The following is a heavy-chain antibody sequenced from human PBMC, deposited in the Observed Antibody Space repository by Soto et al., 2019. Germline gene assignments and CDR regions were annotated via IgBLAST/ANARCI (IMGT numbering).Heavy chain of an antibody. J-gene: IGHJ6*02. D-gene: IGHD2-2*01. V-gene: IGHV4-34*01. Sequence: SETLSLTCAVYGGSFSGYYWSWIRQPPGKGLEWIGEINHSGSTNYNPSLKSRVTISVDTSKNQISLKLSSVTAADTAVYYCARASQGRVPAATREYGMDVWGQGTTVTVSS. CDR1: GGSFSGYY. CDR3: ARASQGRVPAATREYGMDV. CDR2: INHSGST.